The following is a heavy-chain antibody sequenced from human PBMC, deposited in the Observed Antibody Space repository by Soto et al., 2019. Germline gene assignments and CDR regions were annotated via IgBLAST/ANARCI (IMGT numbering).Heavy chain of an antibody. CDR2: IYHSGST. J-gene: IGHJ4*02. CDR1: SGSISSSNW. D-gene: IGHD2-2*01. CDR3: ARLTYCSSTSCEFDY. V-gene: IGHV4-4*02. Sequence: PSETLSITCAVSSGSISSSNWWSWVRQPPRNGQEWVGEIYHSGSTNYNPSLKSRVTISVDKSKNQFSLKLSPVTAADTAVYYCARLTYCSSTSCEFDYWGQGTLVTVSS.